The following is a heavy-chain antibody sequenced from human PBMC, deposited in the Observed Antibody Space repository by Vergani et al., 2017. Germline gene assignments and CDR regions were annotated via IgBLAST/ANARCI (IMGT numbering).Heavy chain of an antibody. V-gene: IGHV3-30*18. J-gene: IGHJ6*03. CDR2: ISNDGRKK. Sequence: QVQLAESGGGRVQPGRSLRLSCAASGFSFSSHAIHWVRQAPGKGLEGVAVISNDGRKKYYADSVKGRFTISRDNSKNTLDLQMNSLRTQDTAVYYCAKAGSVTSGSLQYNFYMDVWGKGTTVTVS. CDR1: GFSFSSHA. D-gene: IGHD3-10*01. CDR3: AKAGSVTSGSLQYNFYMDV.